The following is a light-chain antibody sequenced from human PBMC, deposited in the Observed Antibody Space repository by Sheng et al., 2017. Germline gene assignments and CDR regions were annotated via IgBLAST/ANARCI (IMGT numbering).Light chain of an antibody. CDR1: TRDIGGYKH. CDR3: CSYGGQYLRWV. CDR2: DVN. J-gene: IGLJ3*02. V-gene: IGLV2-11*01. Sequence: QSALTQPRSVSGSPGQSVTISCTGTTRDIGGYKHVSWYQQHPGKRPQLIIFDVNKRPXGIPDRFSGSRSGNTASLTIAGLQTEDEADYHCCSYGGQYLRWVFGRTGPSVDRP.